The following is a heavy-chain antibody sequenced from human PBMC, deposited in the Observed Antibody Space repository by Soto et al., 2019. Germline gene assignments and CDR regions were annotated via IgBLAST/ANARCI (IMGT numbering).Heavy chain of an antibody. CDR1: GGTFSSYI. V-gene: IGHV1-69*02. D-gene: IGHD4-17*01. CDR2: IIPILGVT. Sequence: QVQLVQSGAEAKKPGSSVKVSCKASGGTFSSYIINWVRQAPGQGLEWMGRIIPILGVTNYAQKFQGRVTITADKSSSTADMELSSLRSEDTAVYFCGEGADGRFSPGFDIWGQGTMVTVSS. CDR3: GEGADGRFSPGFDI. J-gene: IGHJ3*02.